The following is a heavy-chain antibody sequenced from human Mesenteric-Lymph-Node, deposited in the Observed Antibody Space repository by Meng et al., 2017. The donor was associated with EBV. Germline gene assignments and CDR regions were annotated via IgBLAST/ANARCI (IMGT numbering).Heavy chain of an antibody. CDR1: GYTVPSYA. D-gene: IGHD5-18*01. V-gene: IGHV7-4-1*02. CDR3: ARDTAMVSNFDY. Sequence: ELKKPGDSLTFSCKGSGYTVPSYARDWVRQARGQGVEWMGWINTNTGNPTYAQDFTGRFVFSLDTSVSTAYLQTSSLKAEDAAVYYCARDTAMVSNFDYWCQGTLVTVSS. CDR2: INTNTGNP. J-gene: IGHJ4*02.